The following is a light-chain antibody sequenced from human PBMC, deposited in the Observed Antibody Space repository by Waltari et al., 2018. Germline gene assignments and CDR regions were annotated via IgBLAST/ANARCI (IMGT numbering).Light chain of an antibody. CDR3: QAWDGTTAYV. V-gene: IGLV3-1*01. CDR2: QDN. CDR1: NLGNKS. Sequence: SYELTQPPSVSVSPGQTATITCSGINLGNKSTCWYQQQPGQSPVLVIYQDNKRPSGIPDRFSGSNSGNTATLSISGTQTMDEADYYCQAWDGTTAYVFGTGTKVTVL. J-gene: IGLJ1*01.